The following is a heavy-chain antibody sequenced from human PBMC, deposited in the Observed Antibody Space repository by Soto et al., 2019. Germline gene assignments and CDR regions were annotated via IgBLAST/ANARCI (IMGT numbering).Heavy chain of an antibody. CDR3: ARGSSSSRYYYYYGMDV. CDR2: TDSDGTFT. Sequence: GGSLRLSCVASGFTFSTYWMHWVRQTPGEGLVWVSHTDSDGTFTTYADSVKGRFTISRDNAKSTLYLQMNSLRAEDTAVYYCARGSSSSRYYYYYGMDVWGQGTTVTVSS. D-gene: IGHD6-6*01. J-gene: IGHJ6*02. CDR1: GFTFSTYW. V-gene: IGHV3-74*01.